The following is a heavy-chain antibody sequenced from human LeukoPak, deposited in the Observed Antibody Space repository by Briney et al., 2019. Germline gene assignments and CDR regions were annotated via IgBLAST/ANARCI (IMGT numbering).Heavy chain of an antibody. CDR2: ISDSGAST. D-gene: IGHD1-26*01. CDR3: AKAQWELSFFDY. V-gene: IGHV3-23*01. CDR1: GFTFSNYA. Sequence: GGSLRLSCAASGFTFSNYAMGWVRQAPGKGLEWVSPISDSGASTYYADSVKGRFTISRDNSKNTLYLQMNSLRAEDTAVYYCAKAQWELSFFDYWGQGTLVTVSS. J-gene: IGHJ4*02.